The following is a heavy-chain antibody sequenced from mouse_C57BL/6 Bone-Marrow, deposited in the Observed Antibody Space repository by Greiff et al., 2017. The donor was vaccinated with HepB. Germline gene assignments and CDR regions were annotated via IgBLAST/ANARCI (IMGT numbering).Heavy chain of an antibody. J-gene: IGHJ4*01. CDR1: GYSFTSYY. Sequence: VQLQQSGPELVKPGASVKISCKASGYSFTSYYIHWVKQRPGQGLEWIGWIYPGSGNTKYNEKFKGKATLTADTSSSTAYMQLSSLTSEDSAVYYCARRSYSNLYAMDYWGQGTSVTVSS. D-gene: IGHD2-5*01. CDR2: IYPGSGNT. V-gene: IGHV1-66*01. CDR3: ARRSYSNLYAMDY.